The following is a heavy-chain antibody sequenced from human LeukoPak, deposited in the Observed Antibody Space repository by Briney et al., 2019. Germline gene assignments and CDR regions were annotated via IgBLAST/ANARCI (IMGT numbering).Heavy chain of an antibody. J-gene: IGHJ6*03. CDR1: GFTFSSYA. CDR3: VKFRGIQHYNYHMDV. V-gene: IGHV3-23*01. D-gene: IGHD3-10*01. Sequence: GGSLRLSCAASGFTFSSYAMSWVREAPGKGLEWVSGLSGSGGNTFYADSVKGRLTISRDNSKNTLPLQMNSLRAEDAAVYYCVKFRGIQHYNYHMDVWGKGTTVIVSS. CDR2: LSGSGGNT.